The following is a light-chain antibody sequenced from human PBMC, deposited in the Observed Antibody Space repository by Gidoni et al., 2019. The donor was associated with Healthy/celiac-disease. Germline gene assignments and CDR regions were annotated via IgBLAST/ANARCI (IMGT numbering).Light chain of an antibody. J-gene: IGKJ1*01. CDR3: HQGRT. Sequence: DIQMTQSPSTLSASVGDRVTITCRASQSISSWFAWYQQKPGKAPKLLIYKASSLESGVPLRFSGSGSGTEFTLTISSLQPDDFATYYCHQGRTFGQGTKVEIK. CDR1: QSISSW. V-gene: IGKV1-5*03. CDR2: KAS.